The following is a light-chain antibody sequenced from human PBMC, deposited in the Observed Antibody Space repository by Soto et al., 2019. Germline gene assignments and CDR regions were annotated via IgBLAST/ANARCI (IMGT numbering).Light chain of an antibody. CDR3: QHYGSSTWT. Sequence: EIVMTQSPAALSVSPGEGATLSCRASQGIGSTLAWYQQKPGQTPRLLIYDASTRAAGVPARFSGSGSGTDFTLTINSLQSEDFAIYYCQHYGSSTWTFGQGTKVDIK. CDR1: QGIGST. V-gene: IGKV3-15*01. J-gene: IGKJ1*01. CDR2: DAS.